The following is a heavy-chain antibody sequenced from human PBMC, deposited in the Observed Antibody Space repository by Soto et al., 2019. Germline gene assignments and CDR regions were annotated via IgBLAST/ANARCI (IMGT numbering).Heavy chain of an antibody. D-gene: IGHD3-22*01. CDR2: IYWDDDK. V-gene: IGHV2-5*02. Sequence: QITLKESGPTLVKPTQTLTLTCTFSGFSLSTSGVGVGWIRQPPGKALEWLALIYWDDDKRYSPSLKSRLTTSENTSTNQMVLIRTNTGPVGTATYYCAHSRSTYYYDSPFDPWGQGTLVTVS. CDR1: GFSLSTSGVG. CDR3: AHSRSTYYYDSPFDP. J-gene: IGHJ5*02.